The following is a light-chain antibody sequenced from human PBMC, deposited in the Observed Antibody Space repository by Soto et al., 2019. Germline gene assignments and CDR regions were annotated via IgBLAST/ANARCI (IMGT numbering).Light chain of an antibody. V-gene: IGLV1-44*01. CDR2: DTS. CDR3: AAWDNSLNGPA. CDR1: YSKVGGND. J-gene: IGLJ2*01. Sequence: QSVVSEPRSQCGTPGQRLAVSCAGTYSKVGGNDVHWYRQLSGTAPHILIYDTSQRATGVPDRFSGSRSGTSASLVISGLQTEDEADYHCAAWDNSLNGPAFGGGAKVTVL.